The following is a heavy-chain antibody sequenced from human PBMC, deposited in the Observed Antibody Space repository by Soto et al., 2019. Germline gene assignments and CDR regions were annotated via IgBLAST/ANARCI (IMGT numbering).Heavy chain of an antibody. D-gene: IGHD6-13*01. CDR2: IIPIFGTA. CDR1: GGTFSSYA. Sequence: GVSVKVSCKASGGTFSSYAISWVRQAPGQGLEWMGGIIPIFGTANYAQKFQGRVTITADESTSTAYMELSSLRSEDTAVYYCARDDPFIAADDYYYYGMDVWGQGTSVTVSS. V-gene: IGHV1-69*13. J-gene: IGHJ6*02. CDR3: ARDDPFIAADDYYYYGMDV.